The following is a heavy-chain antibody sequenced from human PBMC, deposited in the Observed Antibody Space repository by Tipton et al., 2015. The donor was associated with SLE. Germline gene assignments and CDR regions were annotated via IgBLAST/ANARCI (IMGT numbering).Heavy chain of an antibody. Sequence: TLSLTCTVSGGSISSYYWSWIRQPPGKGLEWIGYIYYSGSTNYNPSLKSRVTISVDTSKNQFSLKLSSVTAADTAVYYCARVEPGSSGYLDYWGQGTLVTVSS. CDR3: ARVEPGSSGYLDY. CDR2: IYYSGST. J-gene: IGHJ4*02. V-gene: IGHV4-59*12. D-gene: IGHD3-22*01. CDR1: GGSISSYY.